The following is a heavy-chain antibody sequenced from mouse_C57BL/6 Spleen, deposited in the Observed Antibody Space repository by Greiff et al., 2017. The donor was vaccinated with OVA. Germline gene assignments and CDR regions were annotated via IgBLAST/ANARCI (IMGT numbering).Heavy chain of an antibody. D-gene: IGHD1-1*01. CDR1: GFTFSDYY. J-gene: IGHJ2*01. CDR3: ARVPITSDYFDY. CDR2: INYDGSST. V-gene: IGHV5-16*01. Sequence: EVKVVESEGGLVQPGSSMKLSCTASGFTFSDYYMAWVRQVPEKGLEWVANINYDGSSTYYLDSLKSRFIISRDNAKNILYLQMSSLKSEDTATYYCARVPITSDYFDYWGQGTTLTVSS.